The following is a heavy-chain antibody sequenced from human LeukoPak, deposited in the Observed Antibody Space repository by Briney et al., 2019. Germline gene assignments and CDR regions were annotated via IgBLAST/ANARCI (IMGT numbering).Heavy chain of an antibody. J-gene: IGHJ4*02. D-gene: IGHD3-10*01. CDR3: ARASEFGEEGGY. Sequence: SETLSLTCTVSGGSISSGGYYWSWLRQPPGKGLEWIGYIYHSGSTYYNPSLKSRVTISVDRSKNQFSLKLSSVTAADTAVYYCARASEFGEEGGYWGQGTLVTVSS. CDR1: GGSISSGGYY. V-gene: IGHV4-30-2*01. CDR2: IYHSGST.